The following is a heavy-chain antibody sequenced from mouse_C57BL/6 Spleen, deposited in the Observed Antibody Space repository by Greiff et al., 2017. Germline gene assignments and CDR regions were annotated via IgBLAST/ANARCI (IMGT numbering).Heavy chain of an antibody. CDR2: INPNNGGT. J-gene: IGHJ4*01. CDR3: ERRRTYCYGSSYVSAMDY. Sequence: EVQLQESGPELVKPGASVKIPCKASGYTFTDYNMDWVKQSHGKSLEWIGDINPNNGGTIYNQKFKGKATLTVDKSSSTAYMERRSLTSEDTAVYYGERRRTYCYGSSYVSAMDYWGQGTSVTVSS. CDR1: GYTFTDYN. V-gene: IGHV1-18*01. D-gene: IGHD1-1*01.